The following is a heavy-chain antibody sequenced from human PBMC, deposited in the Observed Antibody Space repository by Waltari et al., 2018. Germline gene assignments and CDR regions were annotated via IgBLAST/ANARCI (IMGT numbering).Heavy chain of an antibody. Sequence: EVQLSESGGGLVQPGGSRRLSCAASGFTFTTYALHWVRPPPGKGLEWVSAINERGSSTYYADSVKGRFTISRDNSKNTVYLQMNSLRAEDTALYYCAKGLYYYTTSGEWKAEYLQHWGQGTLVTVSS. CDR2: INERGSST. CDR1: GFTFTTYA. V-gene: IGHV3-23*01. CDR3: AKGLYYYTTSGEWKAEYLQH. D-gene: IGHD3-10*01. J-gene: IGHJ1*01.